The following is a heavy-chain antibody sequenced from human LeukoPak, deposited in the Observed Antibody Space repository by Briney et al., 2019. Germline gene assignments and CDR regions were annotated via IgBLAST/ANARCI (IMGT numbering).Heavy chain of an antibody. CDR2: IYYSGST. CDR1: GGSISSYY. D-gene: IGHD3-22*01. V-gene: IGHV4-59*08. CDR3: ARSGYYYDSLDY. Sequence: SETLSLTRTVSGGSISSYYWSWIREPPGKGLEWIGYIYYSGSTNYNPSLKSRVTISVDTSKNQFSLQLSSVTAADTAVYYCARSGYYYDSLDYWGQGALVTVSS. J-gene: IGHJ4*02.